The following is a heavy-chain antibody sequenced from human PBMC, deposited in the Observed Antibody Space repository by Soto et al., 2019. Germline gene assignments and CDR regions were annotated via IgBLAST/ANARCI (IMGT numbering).Heavy chain of an antibody. V-gene: IGHV3-23*01. CDR2: ISGSGGST. Sequence: GGSLRLSCAASGFTFSSYAMSWVRQAPGKGLEWVSAISGSGGSTYYADSVKGRFTISRDNSKNTLYPQMNSLRVEDTALYYCAKGPTSSRPRSAYWGQGALVTVSS. CDR1: GFTFSSYA. J-gene: IGHJ4*02. CDR3: AKGPTSSRPRSAY.